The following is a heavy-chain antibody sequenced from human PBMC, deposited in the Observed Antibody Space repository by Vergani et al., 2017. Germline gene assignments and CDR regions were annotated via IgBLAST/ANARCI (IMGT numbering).Heavy chain of an antibody. D-gene: IGHD3-9*01. CDR3: ARSESFILREFHWAL. J-gene: IGHJ4*02. Sequence: QLHLQESGPGLVKPSETLSLTCTVSGGSITSSSYYWGWIRQPPGKGLEWIGNIYHSGGAYYNPSLKGRVTISVDTSKNQFSLEVTSVTAADTAIYFCARSESFILREFHWALWGQGTLVTVSS. CDR2: IYHSGGA. CDR1: GGSITSSSYY. V-gene: IGHV4-39*01.